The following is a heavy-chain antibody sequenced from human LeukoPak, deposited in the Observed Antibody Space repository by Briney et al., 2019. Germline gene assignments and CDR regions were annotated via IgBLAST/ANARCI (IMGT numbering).Heavy chain of an antibody. CDR1: GGSISSGSYY. CDR3: AREKGYCSNGVCYSRDHDAFDI. V-gene: IGHV4-61*02. D-gene: IGHD2-8*01. CDR2: IYTSGST. J-gene: IGHJ3*02. Sequence: KPSQTLSLTCTVSGGSISSGSYYWSWIRQPAGKGLEWIGRIYTSGSTNYNPSLKSRVTISVDTSKNQFSLKLSSVTAADTAVYYCAREKGYCSNGVCYSRDHDAFDIWGQGTMVTVSS.